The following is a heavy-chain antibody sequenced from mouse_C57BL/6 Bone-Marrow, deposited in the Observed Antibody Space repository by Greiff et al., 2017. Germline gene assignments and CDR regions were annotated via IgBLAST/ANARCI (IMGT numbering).Heavy chain of an antibody. J-gene: IGHJ3*01. CDR1: GYPFTSYW. CDR3: ARWLPAWFAY. D-gene: IGHD2-2*01. V-gene: IGHV1-64*01. Sequence: QVQLQQPGAELVKPGASVKLSCKASGYPFTSYWMHWVKQRPGQGLEWIGMIHPTSGSTNYNEKFKSKATLTVDKSSSTAYMQVSSLTSEDSAVYYCARWLPAWFAYWGQGTLVTVSA. CDR2: IHPTSGST.